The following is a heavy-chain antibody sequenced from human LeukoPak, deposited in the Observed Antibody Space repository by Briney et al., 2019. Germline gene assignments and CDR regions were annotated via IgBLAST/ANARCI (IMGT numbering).Heavy chain of an antibody. V-gene: IGHV1-69*13. Sequence: ASVKVSCKASGGTFSSYAISWVRQAPGQGLEWMGGIIPIFGTANYAQKFQGRVTITADESTSTAYMELSSLRSEDTAVYYCASPERLYDSSGSPYYFDYWGQGTLVTVSS. CDR1: GGTFSSYA. CDR2: IIPIFGTA. J-gene: IGHJ4*02. D-gene: IGHD3-22*01. CDR3: ASPERLYDSSGSPYYFDY.